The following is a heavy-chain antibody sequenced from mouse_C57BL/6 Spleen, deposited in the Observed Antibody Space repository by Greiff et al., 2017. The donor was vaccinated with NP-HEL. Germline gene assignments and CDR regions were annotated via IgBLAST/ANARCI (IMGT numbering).Heavy chain of an antibody. CDR3: ARRWYYGSSHWYFDV. Sequence: QVQLQQPGAELVRPGSSVKLSCKASGYTFTSYWMHWVKQRPIQGLEWIGNIDPSDSGTHYNQKFKDKAPLTVDKSSSTAYMQLSSLTSQDSAVYYCARRWYYGSSHWYFDVWGTGTTVTVSS. D-gene: IGHD1-1*01. CDR1: GYTFTSYW. V-gene: IGHV1-52*01. J-gene: IGHJ1*03. CDR2: IDPSDSGT.